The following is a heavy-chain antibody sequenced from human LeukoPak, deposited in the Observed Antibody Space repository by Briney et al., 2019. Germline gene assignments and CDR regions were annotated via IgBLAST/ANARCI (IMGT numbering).Heavy chain of an antibody. D-gene: IGHD3-10*01. CDR1: GFTFSSYS. J-gene: IGHJ6*03. CDR3: ARGGDYYGSGSYYRIYVNYYYYYMDV. V-gene: IGHV3-21*01. CDR2: ISSSSSYI. Sequence: GGSLRLSCAASGFTFSSYSMNWVRQAPGKGLEWVSSISSSSSYIYYADSVKGRFTISRDNAKNSLYLQMNSLRAEDTAVYYCARGGDYYGSGSYYRIYVNYYYYYMDVWGKGTTVTISS.